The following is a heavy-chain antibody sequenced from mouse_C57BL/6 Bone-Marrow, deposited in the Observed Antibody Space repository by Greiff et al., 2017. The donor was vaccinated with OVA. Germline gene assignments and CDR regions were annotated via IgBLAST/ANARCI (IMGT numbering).Heavy chain of an antibody. D-gene: IGHD4-1*01. CDR3: ASLT. CDR2: ISSGGSYT. Sequence: DVKLVESGGDLVKPGGSLKLSCAASGFTFSSYGMSWVRQTPDKRLEWVATISSGGSYTYYPDSVKGRFTISRDNAKNTLYLQMSSLKSEDTAMYYCASLTWGQGTSVTVSS. J-gene: IGHJ4*01. V-gene: IGHV5-6*02. CDR1: GFTFSSYG.